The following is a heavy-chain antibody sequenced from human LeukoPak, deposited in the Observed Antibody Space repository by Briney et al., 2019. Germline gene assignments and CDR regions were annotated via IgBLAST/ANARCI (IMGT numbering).Heavy chain of an antibody. Sequence: GRSLRLSCAASGFTFSSYGMHWVRQAPGKGLEWVAVISYDGSNKYYADSVKGRFTISRDNSKNTLYLQMNSLRAEDTAVYYCAKDELGYCSGGSCYPFDYCGQGTLVTVSS. CDR3: AKDELGYCSGGSCYPFDY. V-gene: IGHV3-30*18. J-gene: IGHJ4*02. D-gene: IGHD2-15*01. CDR2: ISYDGSNK. CDR1: GFTFSSYG.